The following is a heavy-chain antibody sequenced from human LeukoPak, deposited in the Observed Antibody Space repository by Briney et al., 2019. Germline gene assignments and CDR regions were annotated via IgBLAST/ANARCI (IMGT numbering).Heavy chain of an antibody. CDR1: GGSITSGGYY. D-gene: IGHD4-11*01. V-gene: IGHV4-31*11. CDR2: IYYSGST. Sequence: SETLSLTCAVSGGSITSGGYYWSWLRQHPGKGLEWIGYIYYSGSTYYNPTLKSRVTISVDTSKSHFSLRLSSVTAADTAVYYCARGNSNDWFDPWGQGTLVTVSS. CDR3: ARGNSNDWFDP. J-gene: IGHJ5*02.